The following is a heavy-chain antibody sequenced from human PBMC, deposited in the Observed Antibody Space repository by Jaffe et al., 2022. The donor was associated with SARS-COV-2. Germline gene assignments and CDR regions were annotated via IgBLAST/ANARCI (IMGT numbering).Heavy chain of an antibody. CDR2: VKSDGSST. J-gene: IGHJ4*02. D-gene: IGHD3-9*01. V-gene: IGHV3-74*01. CDR3: ARSSGALARLTS. Sequence: EVQLVESGGGLVQPGGSLRLSCAASGFTFSSFWMHWARQAPGKGLVWVSRVKSDGSSTNYADSVQGRFTISRDNAKNTLYLQMNSLRVEDTAVYYCARSSGALARLTSWGQGTLVTVSS. CDR1: GFTFSSFW.